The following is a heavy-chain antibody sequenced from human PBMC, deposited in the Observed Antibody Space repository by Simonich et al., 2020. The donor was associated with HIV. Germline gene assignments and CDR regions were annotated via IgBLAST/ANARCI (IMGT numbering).Heavy chain of an antibody. CDR3: AHLRLGYLSLYGSYFDY. J-gene: IGHJ4*02. V-gene: IGHV1-24*01. CDR2: VNPEDGET. D-gene: IGHD3-16*02. CDR1: GYTLTELS. Sequence: QVQLVQSGAEVKKPGASVKVSCKVSGYTLTELSMNWVRQAPGKGVEWMGGVNPEDGETIYAQKFQGKVTMTEDSSTDTAYMELSSLRSEDTAVYYCAHLRLGYLSLYGSYFDYWGQGTLVTVSS.